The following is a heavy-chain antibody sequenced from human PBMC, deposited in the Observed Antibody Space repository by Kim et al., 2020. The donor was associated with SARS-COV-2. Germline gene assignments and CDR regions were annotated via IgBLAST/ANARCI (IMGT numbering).Heavy chain of an antibody. D-gene: IGHD3-9*01. CDR3: ARDKWRDFRSAIHH. CDR1: GESFSGYY. CDR2: ITYSGST. J-gene: IGHJ1*01. V-gene: IGHV4-34*01. Sequence: SETLSLTCAVYGESFSGYYWYWIRQPPGKGLEWIGEITYSGSTNYNPSLKSRVSISIDTSKNQFSLKVTSVTAADTAIYYCARDKWRDFRSAIHHWGQDT.